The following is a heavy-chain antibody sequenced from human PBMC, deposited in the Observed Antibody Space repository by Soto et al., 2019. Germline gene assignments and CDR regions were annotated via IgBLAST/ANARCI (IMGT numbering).Heavy chain of an antibody. D-gene: IGHD3-3*01. CDR2: IYWNDDK. Sequence: QITLKESGPTLVKATQTLTLTCTFSGFSLSTSVVDVTWIRQPPGKALEWLAFIYWNDDKRYNPSLKSRLTITKDTSKDQVVLTMTNMDPVYTATYYCTHRKGGSYEADWGQGTLFAVSS. CDR3: THRKGGSYEAD. CDR1: GFSLSTSVVD. V-gene: IGHV2-5*01. J-gene: IGHJ4*02.